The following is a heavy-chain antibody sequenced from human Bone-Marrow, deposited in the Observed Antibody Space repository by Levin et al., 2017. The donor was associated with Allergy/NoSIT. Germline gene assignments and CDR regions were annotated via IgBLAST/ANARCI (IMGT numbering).Heavy chain of an antibody. V-gene: IGHV5-51*01. CDR2: IYPGDSDT. CDR1: GYSFTSYW. CDR3: ARPAQRYCSSTSCYTSAFDI. D-gene: IGHD2-2*02. Sequence: GESLKISCKGSGYSFTSYWIGWVRQMPGKGLEWMGIIYPGDSDTRYSPSFQGQVTISADKSISTAYLQWSSLKASDTAMYYCARPAQRYCSSTSCYTSAFDIWGQGTMVTVSS. J-gene: IGHJ3*02.